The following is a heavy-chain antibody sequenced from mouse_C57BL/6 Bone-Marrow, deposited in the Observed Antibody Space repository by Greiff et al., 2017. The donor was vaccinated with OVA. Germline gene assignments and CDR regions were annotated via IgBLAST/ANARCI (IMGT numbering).Heavy chain of an antibody. D-gene: IGHD2-3*01. V-gene: IGHV5-4*01. Sequence: EVQGVESGGGLVKPGGSLKLSCAASGFTFSSYAMSWVRQTPEKRLEWVATISDGGSYTYYPDNVKGRFTISRDNAKNNLYLQMSHLKSEDTAMYYCAREYYDGYYGFAYWGQGTLVTVSA. CDR3: AREYYDGYYGFAY. CDR1: GFTFSSYA. CDR2: ISDGGSYT. J-gene: IGHJ3*01.